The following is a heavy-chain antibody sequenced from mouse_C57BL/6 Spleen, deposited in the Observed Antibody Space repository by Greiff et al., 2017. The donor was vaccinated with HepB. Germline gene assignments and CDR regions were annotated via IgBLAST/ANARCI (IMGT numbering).Heavy chain of an antibody. V-gene: IGHV1-64*01. CDR2: IHPNSGST. CDR1: GYTFTSYW. CDR3: ARGDSLAWFAY. J-gene: IGHJ3*01. Sequence: VQLQQPGAELVKPGASVKLSCKASGYTFTSYWMHWVKQRPEQGLEWIGMIHPNSGSTNYNEKFKSKATLTVDKSSSTAYMQLSSLTSEDSAVYYCARGDSLAWFAYWGQGTLVTVSA.